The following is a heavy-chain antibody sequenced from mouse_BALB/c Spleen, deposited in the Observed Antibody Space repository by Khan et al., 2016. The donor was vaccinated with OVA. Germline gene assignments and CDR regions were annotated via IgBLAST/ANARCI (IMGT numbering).Heavy chain of an antibody. CDR2: INTYTGEP. Sequence: QIQLVQSGPELKKPGETVKISCKASGYTFTSYGMNWVKQAPGKGLKWMGWINTYTGEPTYADDFKGRFAFSLETSASTAYLQINNLKNEDTAAXFSARKNYSYDRYFDVWGAGTTVTVSS. V-gene: IGHV9-3-1*01. J-gene: IGHJ1*01. CDR3: ARKNYSYDRYFDV. CDR1: GYTFTSYG. D-gene: IGHD2-12*01.